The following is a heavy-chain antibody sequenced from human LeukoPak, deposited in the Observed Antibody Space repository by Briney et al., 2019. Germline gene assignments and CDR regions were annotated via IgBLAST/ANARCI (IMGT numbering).Heavy chain of an antibody. J-gene: IGHJ4*02. CDR2: ISGSGGST. V-gene: IGHV3-23*01. Sequence: GGSLRLSCAASGFTFSSYAISWVRQAPGKGLEWVSAISGSGGSTYYADSVKGRFTISRDNSKNTLYLQMNSLRAEDTAVYYCAKDQNYYGSGKDYWGQGTLVTVSS. CDR3: AKDQNYYGSGKDY. D-gene: IGHD3-10*01. CDR1: GFTFSSYA.